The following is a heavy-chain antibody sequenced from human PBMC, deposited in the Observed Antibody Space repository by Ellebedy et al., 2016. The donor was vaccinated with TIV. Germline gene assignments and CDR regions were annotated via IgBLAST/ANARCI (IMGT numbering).Heavy chain of an antibody. Sequence: GESLKISCAASGLTFSSYFMSWVRQAPGKGLEWVATIKQDGSVIYYGDSVNGRFTTSGDIAKNLLYLQMNSLRAEDTAVYYCASEMGTPISKYGMDVWGRGTTVTVSS. V-gene: IGHV3-7*03. J-gene: IGHJ6*02. CDR3: ASEMGTPISKYGMDV. D-gene: IGHD7-27*01. CDR2: IKQDGSVI. CDR1: GLTFSSYF.